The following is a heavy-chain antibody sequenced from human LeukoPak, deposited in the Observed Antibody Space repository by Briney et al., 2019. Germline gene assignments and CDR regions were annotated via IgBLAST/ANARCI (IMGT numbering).Heavy chain of an antibody. Sequence: GGSLGLSCAASGFTFSSYWMHWVRQAPGKGLVWVSRINSDGRSTSYADSVKGRFTISRDNSKNTLHLQMNSLRAEDTAVYYCARHSSGYYHYDYWGPGTPVTVAS. V-gene: IGHV3-74*01. CDR2: INSDGRST. CDR3: ARHSSGYYHYDY. D-gene: IGHD3-22*01. CDR1: GFTFSSYW. J-gene: IGHJ4*02.